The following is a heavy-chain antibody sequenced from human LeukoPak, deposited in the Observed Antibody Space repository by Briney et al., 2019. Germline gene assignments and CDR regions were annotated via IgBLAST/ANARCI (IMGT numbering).Heavy chain of an antibody. J-gene: IGHJ6*02. Sequence: SETLSLTCAVSGGSISSNNWWGWVRQPPGKGLEWIGEIYHSGSPNYNPSLKSRVTISVDKSRNHFSLNLSSVTAADTAVYYCARDPYYYYYGMDVWGQGTTVTVSS. CDR1: GGSISSNNW. CDR3: ARDPYYYYYGMDV. V-gene: IGHV4-4*02. CDR2: IYHSGSP.